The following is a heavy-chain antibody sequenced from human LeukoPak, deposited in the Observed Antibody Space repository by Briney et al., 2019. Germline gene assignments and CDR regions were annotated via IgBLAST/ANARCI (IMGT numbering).Heavy chain of an antibody. CDR3: ARDHALAYDAFDI. J-gene: IGHJ3*02. CDR1: GSSISSGTHS. CDR2: IYYSGST. Sequence: SQTLSLTCALSGSSISSGTHSWNWIRQPPGKGLEWIGFIYYSGSTYYNPSLNGRVTISLNTSKNQFSLKMRSVTAADTAIYYCARDHALAYDAFDIWGLGTMVTVSS. D-gene: IGHD1-1*01. V-gene: IGHV4-30-4*07.